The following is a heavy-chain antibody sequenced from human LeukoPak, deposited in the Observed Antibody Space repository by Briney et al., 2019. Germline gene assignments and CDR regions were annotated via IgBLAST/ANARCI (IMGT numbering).Heavy chain of an antibody. V-gene: IGHV4-4*07. J-gene: IGHJ4*02. CDR3: ARLKRSPPVCDY. CDR2: IYPSGST. CDR1: GGSISSSY. D-gene: IGHD1-26*01. Sequence: SETLSLTCTVSGGSISSSYWSWIRQPAGKGLEWIGRIYPSGSTNYNPSLKSRVTISVDTSKNQFSLKLSSVTAADTAVYYCARLKRSPPVCDYWGQGTLVTVSS.